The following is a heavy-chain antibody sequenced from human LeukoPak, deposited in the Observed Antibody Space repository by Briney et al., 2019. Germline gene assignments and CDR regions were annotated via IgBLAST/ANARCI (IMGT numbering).Heavy chain of an antibody. Sequence: HPGGSLRLSCAASGFTFGTHAMNRVRQAPGKGLEWVSGMSGSGDTTYYADSVKGRFTISRDNSKNTLFLQMNSLRAEDTAVYYCAKLAGISGWYVYYFDYWGQGTLVTVS. CDR2: MSGSGDTT. D-gene: IGHD6-19*01. CDR3: AKLAGISGWYVYYFDY. J-gene: IGHJ4*02. V-gene: IGHV3-23*01. CDR1: GFTFGTHA.